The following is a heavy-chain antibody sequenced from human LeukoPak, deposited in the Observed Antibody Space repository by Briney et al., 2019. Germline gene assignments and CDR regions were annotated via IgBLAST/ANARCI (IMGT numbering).Heavy chain of an antibody. V-gene: IGHV3-21*01. CDR2: ISSSSSYI. Sequence: GGSLRLSCAASGFTFSNYAMTWVRQAPGKGLEWVSSISSSSSYIYYADSVKGRFTISRDNAKNSLYLQMNSLRAEDTAVYYCARGLRAAAITTLSYWGQGTLVTVSS. CDR1: GFTFSNYA. CDR3: ARGLRAAAITTLSY. J-gene: IGHJ4*02. D-gene: IGHD6-13*01.